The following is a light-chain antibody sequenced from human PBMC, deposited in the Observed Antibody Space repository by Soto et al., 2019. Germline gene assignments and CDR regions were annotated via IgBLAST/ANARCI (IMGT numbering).Light chain of an antibody. V-gene: IGKV1-39*01. CDR3: QRSHTLPRT. CDR2: AAS. J-gene: IGKJ4*02. Sequence: DIQMSHSPSSLSASVGDRVTMSSRASQSIGTYLRWYQQTPGRAPKLLIHAASNLQGGLPARCSGSGSGPDFTFTISVLQPEDFVTYCWQRSHTLPRTFGGGT. CDR1: QSIGTY.